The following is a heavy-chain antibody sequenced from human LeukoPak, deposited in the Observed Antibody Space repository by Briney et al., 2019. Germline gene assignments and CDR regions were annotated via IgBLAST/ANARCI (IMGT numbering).Heavy chain of an antibody. Sequence: SETLSLTCTVSGGSISSGSHHWGWFRQSPGKGLEWIGEINHSGSTNYNPSLKSRVTISVDTSKNQFSLKLSSVTAADTAVYYCARGGVVPAAIDYWGQGTLVTVSS. CDR2: INHSGST. CDR3: ARGGVVPAAIDY. J-gene: IGHJ4*02. CDR1: GGSISSGSHH. V-gene: IGHV4-39*07. D-gene: IGHD2-2*01.